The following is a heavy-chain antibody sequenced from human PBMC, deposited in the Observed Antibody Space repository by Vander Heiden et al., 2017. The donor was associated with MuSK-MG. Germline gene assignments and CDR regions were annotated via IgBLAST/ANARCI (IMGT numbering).Heavy chain of an antibody. J-gene: IGHJ3*02. CDR2: INAYNPNT. CDR1: GYTFTSYG. V-gene: IGHV1-18*04. Sequence: QVQLVQSGAEVKKPGAPVKVSCKAPGYTFTSYGISWVRQAPGQGLEWMGWINAYNPNTTSAQKLQGRVAMTTDTSASTAYRELRSLRSDQPAVYHCPRVIPRSRRCSMRDAFDIWGQGTMVNVA. D-gene: IGHD2-2*01. CDR3: PRVIPRSRRCSMRDAFDI.